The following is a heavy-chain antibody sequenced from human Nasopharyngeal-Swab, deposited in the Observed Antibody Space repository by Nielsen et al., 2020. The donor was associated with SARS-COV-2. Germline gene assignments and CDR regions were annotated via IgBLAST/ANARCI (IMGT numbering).Heavy chain of an antibody. J-gene: IGHJ4*02. V-gene: IGHV3-72*01. CDR2: TRKRGNTYAT. Sequence: VRQAPGKGLEWVGRTRKRGNTYATEYAAFVKGRFTISRVDSRNSLYLHMSGLTTEDTVVYYCSRWEGGAYFDYWGQGTLVTVSS. CDR3: SRWEGGAYFDY. D-gene: IGHD1-26*01.